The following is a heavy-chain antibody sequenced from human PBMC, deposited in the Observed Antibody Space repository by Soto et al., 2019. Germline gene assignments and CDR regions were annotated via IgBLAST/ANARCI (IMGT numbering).Heavy chain of an antibody. CDR2: SIPTLGIA. V-gene: IGHV1-69*02. Sequence: QVQLVQSGAEVKKPGSAVKVSCMASGGTFSSYTITWVRQAPGQGLEWMGRSIPTLGIANYAQKFQGRVRSTADTSTGTAYMELSSLRSEDTAVYYCASLTYSGYDEGIDYWGQGTLVAVSS. D-gene: IGHD5-12*01. J-gene: IGHJ4*02. CDR3: ASLTYSGYDEGIDY. CDR1: GGTFSSYT.